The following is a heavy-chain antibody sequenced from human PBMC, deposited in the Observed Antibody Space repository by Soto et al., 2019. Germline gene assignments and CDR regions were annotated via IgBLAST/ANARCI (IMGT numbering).Heavy chain of an antibody. J-gene: IGHJ4*02. CDR2: IWYDGSNK. Sequence: QVQLVESGGGVVQPGRSLRLSCAASGFTFSSYGMHWVRQAPGKGLEWVAVIWYDGSNKYYADSVKGRFTISRDNSKNTLYLQMNSLRAEDTAVYHCARVGDCSGGSCDGNYFDYWGQGTLVTVSS. D-gene: IGHD2-15*01. CDR1: GFTFSSYG. CDR3: ARVGDCSGGSCDGNYFDY. V-gene: IGHV3-33*01.